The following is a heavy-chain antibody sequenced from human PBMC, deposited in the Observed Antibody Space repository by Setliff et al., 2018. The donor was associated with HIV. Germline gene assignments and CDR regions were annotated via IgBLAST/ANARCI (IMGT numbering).Heavy chain of an antibody. CDR1: GSSISSGSYY. CDR3: AREHDYSNYRRLDS. J-gene: IGHJ4*02. CDR2: IYTNGSS. Sequence: SETLSLTCTVSGSSISSGSYYWSWIRQPPGKGLEWIGYIYTNGSSDYTPSLRSRVTMSVDTSKNQFSLKLTSVTAADTAVYYCAREHDYSNYRRLDSWGQGILVTVSS. D-gene: IGHD4-4*01. V-gene: IGHV4-61*01.